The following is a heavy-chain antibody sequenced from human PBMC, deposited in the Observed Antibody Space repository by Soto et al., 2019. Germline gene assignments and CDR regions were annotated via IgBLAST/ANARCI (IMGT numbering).Heavy chain of an antibody. V-gene: IGHV3-23*01. J-gene: IGHJ6*01. Sequence: GGSLRLSCAASGLTFPSYAMSWARQAPGQGLEWVSSIGNTGGDTYYPESVRGRFTISRDNSKNMLYLQMNSLRAEDTAVYYCAKYLLVCGNGVCCYSMDVWGQGTTVTVYS. D-gene: IGHD2-8*01. CDR2: IGNTGGDT. CDR1: GLTFPSYA. CDR3: AKYLLVCGNGVCCYSMDV.